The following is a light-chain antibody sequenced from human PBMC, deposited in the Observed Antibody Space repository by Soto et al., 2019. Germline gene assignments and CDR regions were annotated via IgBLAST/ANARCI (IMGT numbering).Light chain of an antibody. CDR1: SGDIGGYNF. V-gene: IGLV2-14*01. Sequence: QSALTQPRSVSGSPGQSVTISCSGSSGDIGGYNFVSWYQHLPGKAPKLIIFEVRFRPSGVSNRFSGSKSGDTASLTISKLLPEDEADYYCSSYTSTGTLIVFGGGTKLTVL. J-gene: IGLJ2*01. CDR2: EVR. CDR3: SSYTSTGTLIV.